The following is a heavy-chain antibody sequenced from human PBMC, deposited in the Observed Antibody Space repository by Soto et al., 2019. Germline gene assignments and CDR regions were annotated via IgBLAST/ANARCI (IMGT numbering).Heavy chain of an antibody. D-gene: IGHD2-2*01. CDR3: ARGRDQYQVLKGSDY. J-gene: IGHJ4*02. CDR1: GGTFSSYS. Sequence: QVQLVQSGAEVKKPGSSVKVSCKASGGTFSSYSISWVRQVPGQGLEWMGGIIPIFRIANYAQKFQGRVTITADESTSTAYMELSSLRSQDTAVYYCARGRDQYQVLKGSDYWGQGALVTVSS. CDR2: IIPIFRIA. V-gene: IGHV1-69*01.